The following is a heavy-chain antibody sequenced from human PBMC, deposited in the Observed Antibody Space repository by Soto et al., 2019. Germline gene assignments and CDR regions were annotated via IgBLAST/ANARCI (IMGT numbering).Heavy chain of an antibody. Sequence: EVQMVESGGGLVQPGGSLRLSCAASGFSISDYWMSWVRQAPGKGLEWVGNINEDGSEENYVDSVKGRFTISRDNARNSIFLQMNSMRVEHAAVYCCCHTCVGGQGTLVTVSS. J-gene: IGHJ4*02. CDR3: CHTCV. CDR2: INEDGSEE. D-gene: IGHD3-16*01. V-gene: IGHV3-7*01. CDR1: GFSISDYW.